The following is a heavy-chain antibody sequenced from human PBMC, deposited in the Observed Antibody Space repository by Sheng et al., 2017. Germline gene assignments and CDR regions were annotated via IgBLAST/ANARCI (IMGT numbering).Heavy chain of an antibody. J-gene: IGHJ4*02. Sequence: QLQLQESGPGLVKPSETLSLTCTVSGGSISSSSYYWGWIRQPPGKGLEWIGSIYYSGTTYYNPSLKSRVTISVDTSKNQFSLKLTSVTAADTAVYYCASDYGGNWVFDYWGQGTLDTVSS. CDR2: IYYSGTT. CDR1: GGSISSSSYY. CDR3: ASDYGGNWVFDY. V-gene: IGHV4-39*07. D-gene: IGHD2-21*01.